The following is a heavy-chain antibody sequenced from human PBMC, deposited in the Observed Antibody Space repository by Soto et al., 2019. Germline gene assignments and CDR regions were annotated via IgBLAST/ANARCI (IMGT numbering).Heavy chain of an antibody. J-gene: IGHJ5*02. V-gene: IGHV4-30-2*01. CDR3: ARYTDDSSGYHWFDP. Sequence: KPSETLSLTCAVSGGSISSGGYSWSWIRQPPGKGLEWIGYIYHSGSTYYDPSLKSRVTISVDRSKNQFSLKLSSVTAADTAVYYCARYTDDSSGYHWFDPWGQGTLVTVSS. CDR1: GGSISSGGYS. D-gene: IGHD3-22*01. CDR2: IYHSGST.